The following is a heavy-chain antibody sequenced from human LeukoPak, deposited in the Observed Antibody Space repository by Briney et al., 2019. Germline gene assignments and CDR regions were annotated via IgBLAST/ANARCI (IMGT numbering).Heavy chain of an antibody. CDR3: ARHSRIHYDGHPI. V-gene: IGHV4-59*08. Sequence: SETLSLTCTVSGGSINTHYWNWIRQPPGRGLEWIGYIDYTGTTDYNPSLKSRVTISVNTSKNQFSLKLTSVTAADTAFYYCARHSRIHYDGHPIWGQGTMVTVSS. J-gene: IGHJ3*02. CDR1: GGSINTHY. CDR2: IDYTGTT. D-gene: IGHD3-22*01.